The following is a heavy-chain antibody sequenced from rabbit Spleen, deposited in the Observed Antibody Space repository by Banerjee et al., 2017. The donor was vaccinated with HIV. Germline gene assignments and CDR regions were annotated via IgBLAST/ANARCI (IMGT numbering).Heavy chain of an antibody. Sequence: QLKESGGGLVQPGGSLKLSCKASGFDFSSYYMSWVRQAPGKGLEWIGYIEPIFGNTYYASWVNGRFTISSHNAQNTLYLQLSSLTVADTATYFCAREAISGWGVVSFYFNLWGQGTLVTVS. V-gene: IGHV1S7*01. CDR2: IEPIFGNT. D-gene: IGHD4-1*01. J-gene: IGHJ4*01. CDR1: GFDFSSYY. CDR3: AREAISGWGVVSFYFNL.